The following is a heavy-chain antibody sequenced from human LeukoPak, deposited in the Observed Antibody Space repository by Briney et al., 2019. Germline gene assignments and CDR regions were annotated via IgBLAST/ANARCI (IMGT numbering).Heavy chain of an antibody. V-gene: IGHV3-7*01. CDR3: VRGSDS. CDR1: GFTLSKHW. J-gene: IGHJ4*02. CDR2: ISPDGIDK. Sequence: GGSLRLSCAASGFTLSKHWMNWVRQAPGKGLEWAANISPDGIDKYYVDSVRGRFTISRDNAKNSLYLQMSSLRAEDTAIYYCVRGSDSWGQGTLVTVSS.